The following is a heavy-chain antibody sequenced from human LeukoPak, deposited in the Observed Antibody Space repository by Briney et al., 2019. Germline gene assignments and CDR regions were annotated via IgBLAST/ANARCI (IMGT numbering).Heavy chain of an antibody. D-gene: IGHD2-15*01. V-gene: IGHV3-30*02. CDR3: ARRGYCSGGSCYVLDY. J-gene: IGHJ4*02. CDR1: GFAFSSYG. CDR2: IRYDGSNK. Sequence: PGGSLRLSCAASGFAFSSYGMHWVRQAPGKGLEWVAFIRYDGSNKYYADSVKGRFTISRDNSKNTLYLQMNSLRAEDTALYYCARRGYCSGGSCYVLDYWGQGTLVTVSS.